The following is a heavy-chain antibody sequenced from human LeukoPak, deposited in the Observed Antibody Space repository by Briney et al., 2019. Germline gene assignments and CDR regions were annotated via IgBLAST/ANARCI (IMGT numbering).Heavy chain of an antibody. CDR2: IISIFGTA. V-gene: IGHV1-69*13. D-gene: IGHD3-22*01. CDR1: GGTFSSYA. J-gene: IGHJ5*02. Sequence: ASVKVSCKASGGTFSSYAISWVRQAPGQGLEWMGGIISIFGTANYAQKFQGRVTITADESTSTAYMELSSLRSEDTAVYYCARVDDSNNDNWFDPWGQGTLVTVSS. CDR3: ARVDDSNNDNWFDP.